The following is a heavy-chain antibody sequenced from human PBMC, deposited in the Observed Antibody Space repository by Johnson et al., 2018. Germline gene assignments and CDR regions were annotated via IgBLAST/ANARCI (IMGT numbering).Heavy chain of an antibody. D-gene: IGHD1-1*01. V-gene: IGHV3-15*01. Sequence: EVQLLESGGGLVKPGGSLRLSCAASGFTFSNAWMSWVRQAPGKGLEWVGRIKSKTDGGTRDYAAPVKGRFTIARDESKNTLYRKLNSLKTGATAVYYGTTGRRGACDIWGQGTMVTVSS. CDR2: IKSKTDGGTR. CDR3: TTGRRGACDI. J-gene: IGHJ3*02. CDR1: GFTFSNAW.